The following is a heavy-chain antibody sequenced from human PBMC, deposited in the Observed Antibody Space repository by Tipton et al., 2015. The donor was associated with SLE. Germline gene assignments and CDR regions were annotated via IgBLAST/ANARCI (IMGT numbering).Heavy chain of an antibody. Sequence: SLRLSCAASGFTFSSYGMHWVRQAPGKGLEWVANIKKDGSEKYYVDSLKGRFTISRDNAKNSLYLEMNSLRDADTAVYYCGGAFDVWGRGTVVTGSS. CDR1: GFTFSSYG. V-gene: IGHV3-7*04. CDR3: GGAFDV. CDR2: IKKDGSEK. J-gene: IGHJ3*01.